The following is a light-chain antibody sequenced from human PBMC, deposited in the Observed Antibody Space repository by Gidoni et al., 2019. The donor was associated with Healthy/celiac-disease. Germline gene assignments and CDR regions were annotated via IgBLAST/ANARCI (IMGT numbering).Light chain of an antibody. CDR3: QQYDNHPPWT. CDR1: KDISNY. CDR2: DAS. Sequence: DIHMIQPPSSLSASVGARATITCQAGKDISNYLIGYQQKPGKAPTTLIYDASNLETGVPSSSCRSGSGRDYTFTISSLQPEENATYYCQQYDNHPPWTFGQGTKVEIK. J-gene: IGKJ1*01. V-gene: IGKV1-33*01.